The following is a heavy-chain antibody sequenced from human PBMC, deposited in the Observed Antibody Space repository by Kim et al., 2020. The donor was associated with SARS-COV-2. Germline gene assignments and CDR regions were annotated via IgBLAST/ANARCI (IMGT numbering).Heavy chain of an antibody. V-gene: IGHV3-66*01. Sequence: ADSVKGRLIITRDRSKNTLYLQMNSLRAEDTAVYYCATVVFYYDAGYFKNWGQGTLVIVSS. D-gene: IGHD3-22*01. J-gene: IGHJ1*01. CDR3: ATVVFYYDAGYFKN.